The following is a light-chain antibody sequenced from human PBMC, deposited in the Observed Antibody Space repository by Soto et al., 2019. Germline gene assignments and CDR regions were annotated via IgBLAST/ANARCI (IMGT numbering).Light chain of an antibody. CDR2: DAS. Sequence: EIVLTQSPGTLSLSPGERAIRSCGATESVVSNYLAWYQLKPGQAPRLLIYDASSRATGIPDRFSGSGSGTDFTLTISRLEPEDFAVYYCQQYGSIPWTFGQGTEVDIK. J-gene: IGKJ1*01. CDR3: QQYGSIPWT. V-gene: IGKV3-20*01. CDR1: ESVVSNY.